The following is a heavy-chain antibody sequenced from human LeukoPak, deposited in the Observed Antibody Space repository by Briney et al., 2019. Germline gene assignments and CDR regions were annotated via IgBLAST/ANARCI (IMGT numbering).Heavy chain of an antibody. J-gene: IGHJ4*02. Sequence: PSETLSLTCTVSGGSISSYYWSWTRQPPGKGLEWIGYIYYSGSTYYNPSLKSRVTISVDTSKNQSSLKLSSVTAADTAVYYCARDRGSLYGGTSYFDYWGQGTLVTVSP. D-gene: IGHD4-23*01. CDR2: IYYSGST. V-gene: IGHV4-59*12. CDR3: ARDRGSLYGGTSYFDY. CDR1: GGSISSYY.